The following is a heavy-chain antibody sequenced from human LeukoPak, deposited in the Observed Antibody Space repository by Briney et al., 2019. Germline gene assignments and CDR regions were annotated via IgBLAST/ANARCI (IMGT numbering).Heavy chain of an antibody. Sequence: SETLSLTCTVSGGSISSYYWSWIRQPPGKGLEWIGYIYYSGSTNYNPSLKSRVTISVDTSKNQFSLKLSSVTAADTAVYYCATSSGYLYYYYYMDVWGKGTTVTISS. CDR3: ATSSGYLYYYYYMDV. J-gene: IGHJ6*03. CDR2: IYYSGST. V-gene: IGHV4-59*01. CDR1: GGSISSYY. D-gene: IGHD3-22*01.